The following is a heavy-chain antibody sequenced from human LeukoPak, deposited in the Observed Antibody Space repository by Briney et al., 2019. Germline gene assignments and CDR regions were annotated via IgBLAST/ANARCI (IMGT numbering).Heavy chain of an antibody. CDR2: ISSSSSYI. CDR1: GFTFSSYS. Sequence: PGGSLRLSCAASGFTFSSYSMNWVRQAPGKGLEWVSSISSSSSYIYYTDSVKGRFTISRDNAKNSLYLQMNSLRAEDTAVYYCARVVVAADPHMDVWGKGTTVTVSS. V-gene: IGHV3-21*01. CDR3: ARVVVAADPHMDV. D-gene: IGHD2-15*01. J-gene: IGHJ6*03.